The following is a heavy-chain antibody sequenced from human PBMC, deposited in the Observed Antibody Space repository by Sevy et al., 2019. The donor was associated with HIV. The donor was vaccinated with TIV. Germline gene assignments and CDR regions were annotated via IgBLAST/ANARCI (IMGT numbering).Heavy chain of an antibody. V-gene: IGHV3-15*01. J-gene: IGHJ4*02. Sequence: GGSLRLSCAASGFCLETFWIHWVRQAPGKGLEWVGRIKSNSDGGTTDYAAPLEGRFTMSRDDSENKIYLQINNLKIEDTAVYYXATAPGTGYWGQGTLVTVSS. CDR1: GFCLETFW. D-gene: IGHD3-10*01. CDR3: ATAPGTGY. CDR2: IKSNSDGGTT.